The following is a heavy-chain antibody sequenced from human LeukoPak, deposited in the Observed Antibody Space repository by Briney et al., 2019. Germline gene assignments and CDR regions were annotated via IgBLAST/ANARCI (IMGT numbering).Heavy chain of an antibody. D-gene: IGHD2-2*01. CDR3: ARTTGRYCSSTSCYQAMFDP. CDR2: IDYSGSA. J-gene: IGHJ5*02. CDR1: GGSISSSSYY. Sequence: SETLSLTCTVSGGSISSSSYYWGWIRQPPGKGLEWIGSIDYSGSAYYNPSLKSRVTISVDTSKTQFSLKLSSVTAADTAVYYCARTTGRYCSSTSCYQAMFDPWGQGTLVTVSS. V-gene: IGHV4-39*01.